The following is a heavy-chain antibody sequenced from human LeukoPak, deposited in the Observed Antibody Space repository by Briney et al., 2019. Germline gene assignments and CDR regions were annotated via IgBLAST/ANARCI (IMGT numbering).Heavy chain of an antibody. CDR2: IYHSGST. CDR3: AREQGGSYYDY. V-gene: IGHV4-4*02. J-gene: IGHJ4*02. CDR1: GGSISSSNW. D-gene: IGHD1-26*01. Sequence: PSGTLSLTCAVSGGSISSSNWWSWVCQPPGKGLEWIGEIYHSGSTNYNPSLESRVTISVDKSKNQFSLKLSSVTAADTAVYYCAREQGGSYYDYWGQGTLVTVSS.